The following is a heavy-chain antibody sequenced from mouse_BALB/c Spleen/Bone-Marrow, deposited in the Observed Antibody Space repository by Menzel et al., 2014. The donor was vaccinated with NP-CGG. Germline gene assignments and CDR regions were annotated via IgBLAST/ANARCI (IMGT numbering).Heavy chain of an antibody. CDR2: INPSSDYT. V-gene: IGHV1-4*01. D-gene: IGHD1-1*01. CDR3: ERGGYGAGFVD. CDR1: GYTFTSYT. Sequence: VQLQQSGAELARPGASVKMSCKASGYTFTSYTIHWVKQRPGQGLEWIGYINPSSDYTNYNQKFKDKATLTADKSSSTPNMQRGSLKSGHAAFFYGERGGYGAGFVDGGKGPLATFSA. J-gene: IGHJ3*01.